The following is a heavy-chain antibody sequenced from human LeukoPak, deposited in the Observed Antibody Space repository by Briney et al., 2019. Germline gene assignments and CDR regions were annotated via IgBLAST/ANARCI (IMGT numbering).Heavy chain of an antibody. CDR2: IIPILGIA. J-gene: IGHJ4*02. Sequence: GASVKVSCKASGGTFSSYAISWVRQAPGQGLEWMGRIIPILGIANYAQKFQGRVTTTADKSTSTAYMELSSLRSEDTAVYYCASSLTMVRGVMGYRGQGTLVAVSS. CDR3: ASSLTMVRGVMGY. V-gene: IGHV1-69*04. D-gene: IGHD3-10*01. CDR1: GGTFSSYA.